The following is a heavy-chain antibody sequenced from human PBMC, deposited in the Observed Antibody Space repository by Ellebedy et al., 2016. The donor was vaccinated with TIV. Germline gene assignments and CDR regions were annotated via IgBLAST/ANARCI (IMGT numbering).Heavy chain of an antibody. CDR2: MNPNSGNT. V-gene: IGHV1-8*03. J-gene: IGHJ5*02. CDR1: GYTFTSYD. D-gene: IGHD3-10*01. CDR3: ASQTDYYGSGSFEFP. Sequence: ASVKVSCKASGYTFTSYDINWVRQATGQGLEWMGWMNPNSGNTGYAQKFQGRVTITRNTSISTAYMELSRLRSDDTAVYYCASQTDYYGSGSFEFPWGQGTLVTVSS.